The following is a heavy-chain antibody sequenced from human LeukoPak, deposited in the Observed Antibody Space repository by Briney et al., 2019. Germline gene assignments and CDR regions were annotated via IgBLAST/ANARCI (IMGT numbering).Heavy chain of an antibody. CDR2: IYYSGST. Sequence: SETLSLTCTASGGSISSYYWSWIRQPPGKGLEWIGYIYYSGSTNYNPSLKSRVTISVDTSKNQFSLELSSVTAADTAVYYCAREALAPKYYYDSSGFDYWGQGTLVTVSS. CDR3: AREALAPKYYYDSSGFDY. J-gene: IGHJ4*02. CDR1: GGSISSYY. D-gene: IGHD3-22*01. V-gene: IGHV4-59*01.